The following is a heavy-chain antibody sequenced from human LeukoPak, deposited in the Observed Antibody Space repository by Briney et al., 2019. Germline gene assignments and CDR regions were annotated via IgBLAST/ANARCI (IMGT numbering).Heavy chain of an antibody. V-gene: IGHV3-23*01. D-gene: IGHD3-10*01. Sequence: GGSLRLSCAASGFTFSSYAMSWVRQAPGQGLAWVSTISGGGSTYYADSVKGRFTISRDNSKNTLFLQMNSLRAEDTAVYYCANKWASGIDYWGQGTLVAVSS. CDR2: ISGGGST. CDR3: ANKWASGIDY. CDR1: GFTFSSYA. J-gene: IGHJ4*02.